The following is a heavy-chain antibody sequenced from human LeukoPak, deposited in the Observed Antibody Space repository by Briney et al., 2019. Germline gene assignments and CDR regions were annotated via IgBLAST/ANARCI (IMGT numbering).Heavy chain of an antibody. D-gene: IGHD6-13*01. V-gene: IGHV5-51*01. J-gene: IGHJ4*02. CDR1: GYSFTTYW. CDR2: IYPGDSDT. CDR3: ARQGGYSSSWYLGFERKTLLY. Sequence: KAGESLKISCKGSGYSFTTYWIAWVRQMPGKGLEWLGIIYPGDSDTRYNPSFQGQVTISADKSISTAYLQWSSLKASDTAMYYCARQGGYSSSWYLGFERKTLLYWGQGTLVTVSS.